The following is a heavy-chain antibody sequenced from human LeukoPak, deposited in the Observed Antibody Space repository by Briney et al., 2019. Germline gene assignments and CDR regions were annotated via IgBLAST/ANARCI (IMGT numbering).Heavy chain of an antibody. CDR2: IKQDGSER. V-gene: IGHV3-7*02. D-gene: IGHD6-19*01. CDR3: ATTGGWPAN. J-gene: IGHJ4*02. CDR1: GFTISNYW. Sequence: GGSLRLSCVASGFTISNYWMSWARQAPGRGLEWVANIKQDGSERYYGDSVKGRFTISRDNANNSLYLQMNSLRAEDTAVYYCATTGGWPANWGRGTLVTVSS.